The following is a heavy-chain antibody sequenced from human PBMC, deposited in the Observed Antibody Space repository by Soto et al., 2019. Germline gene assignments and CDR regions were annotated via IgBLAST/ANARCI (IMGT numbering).Heavy chain of an antibody. J-gene: IGHJ5*02. D-gene: IGHD3-9*01. CDR1: GFTFSSYG. CDR3: AKDQYYDILTGRFENWFDP. Sequence: PGGSLRLSCAASGFTFSSYGMHWVRQAPGKGLEWVAVISYDGSNKYYADSVKGRFTISRDNSKNTLYLQMNSLRAEDTAVYYGAKDQYYDILTGRFENWFDPWGQGT. CDR2: ISYDGSNK. V-gene: IGHV3-30*18.